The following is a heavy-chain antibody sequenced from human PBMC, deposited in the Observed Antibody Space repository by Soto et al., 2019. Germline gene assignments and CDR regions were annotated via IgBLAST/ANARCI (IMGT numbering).Heavy chain of an antibody. J-gene: IGHJ4*02. D-gene: IGHD3-22*01. CDR1: GYTFTGYY. CDR3: ARDKFPNYYDSSGYYYPYYYFDY. V-gene: IGHV1-2*02. Sequence: ASVKVSCKASGYTFTGYYMHWVRQAPGQGLEWMGWINPNSGGTNYAQKFQGRVTMTRDTSISTAYMELSRLRSDDTAVYYCARDKFPNYYDSSGYYYPYYYFDYWGQGTMVTVSS. CDR2: INPNSGGT.